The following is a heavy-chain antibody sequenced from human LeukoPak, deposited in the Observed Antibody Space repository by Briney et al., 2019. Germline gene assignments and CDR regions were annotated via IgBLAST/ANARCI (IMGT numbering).Heavy chain of an antibody. CDR1: GGSFSGYY. Sequence: PSETLSLTCAVYGGSFSGYYWSWIRQPPGKGLEWIGEINHSGSTNYNPSLKSRVIISVDTSKNQFSLKLSSVTAADTAVYYCARVVYSGYDFRGAMDVWGKGTTVTVSS. CDR2: INHSGST. CDR3: ARVVYSGYDFRGAMDV. J-gene: IGHJ6*03. D-gene: IGHD5-12*01. V-gene: IGHV4-34*01.